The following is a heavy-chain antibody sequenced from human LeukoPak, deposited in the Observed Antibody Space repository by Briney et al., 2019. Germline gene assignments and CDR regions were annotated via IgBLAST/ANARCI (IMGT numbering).Heavy chain of an antibody. Sequence: SETLSLTCTVSGGSISSSSYYWGWIRQPPGKGLEWIGSIYYSGSTYYNPSLKSRVTISVDTSKNQFSLKLSPVTAADTAVYYCARWDQSTRRSYYYFDYWGQGTLVTVSS. J-gene: IGHJ4*02. V-gene: IGHV4-39*01. D-gene: IGHD1-26*01. CDR3: ARWDQSTRRSYYYFDY. CDR2: IYYSGST. CDR1: GGSISSSSYY.